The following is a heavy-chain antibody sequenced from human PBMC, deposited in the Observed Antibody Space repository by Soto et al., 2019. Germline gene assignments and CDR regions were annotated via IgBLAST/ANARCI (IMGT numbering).Heavy chain of an antibody. V-gene: IGHV3-30*02. CDR1: GFTFSSYG. Sequence: PGGSLRLSCAASGFTFSSYGMHWVRQAPGKGLEWVAVIWYDGSNKYYADSVKGRFTISRDNSKNTLYLQMNSLRAEDTAVYYCAKDRGYNWNYNWFDPWGQGTLVTVSS. D-gene: IGHD1-7*01. CDR2: IWYDGSNK. J-gene: IGHJ5*02. CDR3: AKDRGYNWNYNWFDP.